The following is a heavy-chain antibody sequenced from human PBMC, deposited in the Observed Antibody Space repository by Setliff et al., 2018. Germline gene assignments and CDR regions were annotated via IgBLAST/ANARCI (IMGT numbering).Heavy chain of an antibody. D-gene: IGHD3-9*01. CDR3: ARDDYDILTGSPGEDAFDI. J-gene: IGHJ3*02. Sequence: PGGSLRLSCAASGFTFSSYWMSWVRQAPGKGLEWVANIKQDGSEKYYVDSVKVRFTISRDNAKNSLYLQMNSLRAEDTAVYYCARDDYDILTGSPGEDAFDIWGQGTMVTVSS. CDR2: IKQDGSEK. V-gene: IGHV3-7*01. CDR1: GFTFSSYW.